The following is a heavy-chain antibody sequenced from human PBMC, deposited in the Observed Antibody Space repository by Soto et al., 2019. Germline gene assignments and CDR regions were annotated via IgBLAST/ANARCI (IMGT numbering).Heavy chain of an antibody. CDR2: IVPIFGTT. J-gene: IGHJ6*02. V-gene: IGHV1-69*13. CDR1: GDTFSSYS. CDR3: AANSLGGGSQGDV. D-gene: IGHD3-10*01. Sequence: SVKVSFKASGDTFSSYSISWVRQAPGQGLEWMGGIVPIFGTTVYAPRLQGRLTITADGPTSTSYMELSGLTFEDTAVYYCAANSLGGGSQGDVWGQGTTVTVSS.